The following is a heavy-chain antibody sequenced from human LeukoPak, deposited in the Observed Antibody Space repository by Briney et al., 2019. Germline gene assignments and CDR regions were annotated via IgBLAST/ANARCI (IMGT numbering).Heavy chain of an antibody. Sequence: SQTLSLTCTVSGGSISSGSYYWSWIRQPAGKGLEWIGRIYTSGSTNYNPSLKSRVTISVDTSKNQFSLKLSSVTAADTAVYYCARGSCSSTSCYFAGYYFDYWGQGTLVTVSS. CDR1: GGSISSGSYY. D-gene: IGHD2-2*01. J-gene: IGHJ4*02. V-gene: IGHV4-61*02. CDR2: IYTSGST. CDR3: ARGSCSSTSCYFAGYYFDY.